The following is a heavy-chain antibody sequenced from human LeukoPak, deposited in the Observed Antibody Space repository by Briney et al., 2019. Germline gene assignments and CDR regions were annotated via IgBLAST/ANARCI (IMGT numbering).Heavy chain of an antibody. Sequence: GESLKISCKGSGYSFTSYWIGWVRQMPGKGLEWMGIIYPGDSDTRYSPSFQGQVTISADKSISTAYLQWSSLRASDTAMYYCVRLDCSSTSCPVWFDPWGQGTLVTVSS. D-gene: IGHD2-2*01. CDR1: GYSFTSYW. J-gene: IGHJ5*02. CDR3: VRLDCSSTSCPVWFDP. CDR2: IYPGDSDT. V-gene: IGHV5-51*01.